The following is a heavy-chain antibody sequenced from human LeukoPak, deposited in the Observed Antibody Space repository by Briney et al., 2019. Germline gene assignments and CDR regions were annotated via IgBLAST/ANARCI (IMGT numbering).Heavy chain of an antibody. CDR1: GGSISGGSYY. V-gene: IGHV4-61*02. J-gene: IGHJ4*02. Sequence: SQTLSLTCTVSGGSISGGSYYWTWIRQPAGKGLEWIGRISASGSTNYNPSLESRITISLDTSKNQFSLKLSSVTAADTAVYYCARGEVGYSGGEGFDYWGQGTLVTVSS. CDR3: ARGEVGYSGGEGFDY. CDR2: ISASGST. D-gene: IGHD3-16*01.